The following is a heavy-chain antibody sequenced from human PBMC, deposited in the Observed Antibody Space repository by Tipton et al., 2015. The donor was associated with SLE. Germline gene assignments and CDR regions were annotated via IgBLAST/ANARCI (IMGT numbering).Heavy chain of an antibody. CDR2: INHSGST. CDR1: GGSISSSSYY. D-gene: IGHD6-6*01. J-gene: IGHJ3*02. V-gene: IGHV4-39*07. Sequence: TLSLTCTVSGGSISSSSYYWGWIRQPPGKGLEWIGEINHSGSTHYNPSLKSRVTISVDTSKNQFSLKLSSVTAADTAVYYCAREYSSSSGDAFDIWGQGTMVTVSS. CDR3: AREYSSSSGDAFDI.